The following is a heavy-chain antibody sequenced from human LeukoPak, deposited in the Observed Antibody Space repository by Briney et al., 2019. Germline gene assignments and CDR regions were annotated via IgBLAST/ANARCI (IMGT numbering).Heavy chain of an antibody. D-gene: IGHD3-3*01. CDR1: GGTFSSYA. CDR2: IIPIFGTA. J-gene: IGHJ5*02. CDR3: ARDSAGYYDFWSGYYTSGPNWFDP. V-gene: IGHV1-69*05. Sequence: ASVKVSCKASGGTFSSYAISWVRQAPGQGLEWMGGIIPIFGTANYAQKFQGRVTITRDTSASTAYMELSSLRSEDTAVYYCARDSAGYYDFWSGYYTSGPNWFDPWGQGTLVTVSS.